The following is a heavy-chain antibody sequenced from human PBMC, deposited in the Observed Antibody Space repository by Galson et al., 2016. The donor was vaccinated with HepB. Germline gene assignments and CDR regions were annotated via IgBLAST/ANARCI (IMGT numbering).Heavy chain of an antibody. D-gene: IGHD6-19*01. Sequence: SLRLSCAASGFTVSNKYMSWVRQAPGKGLEWLSDIYRGGTTYYADYVKGRFTISRDKSKNTLYLQMKSRRIEDPAVYYYSVEGGIAVAGPECHYYYGMDVWGQGTTVTVSS. CDR2: IYRGGTT. V-gene: IGHV3-53*01. J-gene: IGHJ6*02. CDR1: GFTVSNKY. CDR3: SVEGGIAVAGPECHYYYGMDV.